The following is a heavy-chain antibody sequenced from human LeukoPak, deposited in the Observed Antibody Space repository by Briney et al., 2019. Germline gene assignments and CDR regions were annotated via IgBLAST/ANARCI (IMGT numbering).Heavy chain of an antibody. CDR2: IDPSGST. J-gene: IGHJ3*02. CDR3: ARHGRERASRNQGDAFDM. V-gene: IGHV4-4*09. D-gene: IGHD3-16*01. CDR1: GASISDYL. Sequence: KPSETLSLTCTVSGASISDYLGSWIRQSPGKRLEWIGYIDPSGSTNYNPSLNTRATVSVDTSNHHFSLKLKSVTAADTAVYFCARHGRERASRNQGDAFDMWGQGTVVIVSS.